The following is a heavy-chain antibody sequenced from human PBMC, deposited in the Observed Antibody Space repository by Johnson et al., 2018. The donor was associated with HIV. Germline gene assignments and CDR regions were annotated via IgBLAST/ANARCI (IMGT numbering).Heavy chain of an antibody. CDR2: ISYDGSNK. CDR1: GFTFNSYA. Sequence: VQLVESGGGVVQPGRSLRLFCAASGFTFNSYAMHWVRQAPGKGLEWVAVISYDGSNKYYADSVKGRFTISRDNSKNTLYLQMNSLRAEDPAVYYCARDKVDDAFDIWGQGTMVTVSS. CDR3: ARDKVDDAFDI. V-gene: IGHV3-30-3*01. J-gene: IGHJ3*02. D-gene: IGHD1-26*01.